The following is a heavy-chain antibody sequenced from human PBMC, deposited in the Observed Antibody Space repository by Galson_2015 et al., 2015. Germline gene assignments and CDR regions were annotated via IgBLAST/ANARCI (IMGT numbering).Heavy chain of an antibody. Sequence: SLRLSCAASGFTFSSYEMNWVRQAPGKGLEWVSYISSSGSTIYYADSVKGRFTISRDNAKNSLYLQMNSLRAEDTAVYYCARDSCITAEADAFDIWCQGALVTVSS. D-gene: IGHD6-13*01. CDR3: ARDSCITAEADAFDI. V-gene: IGHV3-48*03. J-gene: IGHJ3*02. CDR2: ISSSGSTI. CDR1: GFTFSSYE.